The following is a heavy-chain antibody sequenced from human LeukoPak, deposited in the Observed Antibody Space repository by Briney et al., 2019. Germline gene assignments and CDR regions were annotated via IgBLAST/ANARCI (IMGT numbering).Heavy chain of an antibody. CDR3: ARLAGIYMPLDP. CDR1: GGSISSSSYY. Sequence: SETLSLTCTVSGGSISSSSYYWGWIRQPPGKGLEWIGSIYYSGSTYYNPSLKSRVTISVDTSKNQFSLKLSSVTAADMAVYHCARLAGIYMPLDPWGQGTLVTVSS. J-gene: IGHJ5*02. CDR2: IYYSGST. D-gene: IGHD1-14*01. V-gene: IGHV4-39*07.